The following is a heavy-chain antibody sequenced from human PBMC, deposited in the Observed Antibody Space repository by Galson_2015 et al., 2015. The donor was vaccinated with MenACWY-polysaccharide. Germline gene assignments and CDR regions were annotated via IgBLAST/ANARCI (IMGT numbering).Heavy chain of an antibody. CDR2: ISTDGSYT. D-gene: IGHD1-26*01. J-gene: IGHJ3*02. Sequence: SLRLSCAASGFRSIDWMHWVRQAPGKGLEWVARISTDGSYTTHADSVKGRFTISRDNAKNTLYLQMNSLRAEDTAVYYCARGASQVGGLASWSFDIWGPGTMVTVSS. CDR3: ARGASQVGGLASWSFDI. V-gene: IGHV3-74*01. CDR1: GFRSIDW.